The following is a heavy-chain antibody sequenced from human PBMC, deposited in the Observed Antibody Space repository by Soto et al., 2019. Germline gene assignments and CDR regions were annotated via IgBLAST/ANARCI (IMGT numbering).Heavy chain of an antibody. CDR1: GGSISSGDYY. Sequence: PSETLSLTCTVSGGSISSGDYYWSWIRQPPGKGLEWIGYIYYSGSTYYNPSLKSRVTISVDTSKNQFSLKLSSVTAADTAVYYCARIYSYGPLWEFAYWGQGSLVTVSS. D-gene: IGHD5-18*01. CDR2: IYYSGST. V-gene: IGHV4-30-4*01. J-gene: IGHJ4*02. CDR3: ARIYSYGPLWEFAY.